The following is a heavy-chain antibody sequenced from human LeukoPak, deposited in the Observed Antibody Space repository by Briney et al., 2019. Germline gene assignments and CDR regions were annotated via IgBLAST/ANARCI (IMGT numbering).Heavy chain of an antibody. V-gene: IGHV3-48*03. Sequence: SGGSLRLSCIASGFTFSRYEMNWVRQAPGKGLEWIAYITTTGDRIQYADSVKGRFTIPRDNTKNSLYLQLNSLRADDTAIYYCVRDTKDYWGQGTLVTVSS. J-gene: IGHJ4*02. CDR3: VRDTKDY. CDR2: ITTTGDRI. D-gene: IGHD2-8*01. CDR1: GFTFSRYE.